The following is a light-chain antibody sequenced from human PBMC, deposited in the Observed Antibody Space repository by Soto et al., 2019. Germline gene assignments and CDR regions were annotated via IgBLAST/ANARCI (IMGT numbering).Light chain of an antibody. V-gene: IGLV2-14*01. CDR2: DVS. Sequence: QSVLTQPASVSGSPGQSITISCTGTSSDVGGYNSVSWYQQHPGKAPKLMIYDVSNRPSGVSNRFSGSKSGNTASLTISGLQAEDEADYYCSSYTSSSTLVFGTGTKATVL. J-gene: IGLJ1*01. CDR3: SSYTSSSTLV. CDR1: SSDVGGYNS.